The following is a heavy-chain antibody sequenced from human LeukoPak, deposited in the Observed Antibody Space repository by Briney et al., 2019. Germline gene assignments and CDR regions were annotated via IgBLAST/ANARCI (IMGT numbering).Heavy chain of an antibody. J-gene: IGHJ4*02. CDR1: GYTFTGYY. CDR2: INPNSGGT. D-gene: IGHD3-22*01. Sequence: ASVKVSCKASGYTFTGYYMHWVRQAPGQGLEWMGWINPNSGGTNYAQKFQGRVTMTRDTSISTAYMELSRLRSDDTAVYYCAREYDSSGYSLDYWGQGTLVTVSS. V-gene: IGHV1-2*02. CDR3: AREYDSSGYSLDY.